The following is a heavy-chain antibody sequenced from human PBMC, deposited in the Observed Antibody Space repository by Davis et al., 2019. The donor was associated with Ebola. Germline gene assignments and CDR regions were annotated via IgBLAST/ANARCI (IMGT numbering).Heavy chain of an antibody. D-gene: IGHD7-27*01. V-gene: IGHV3-21*01. CDR1: GFTFSGSA. CDR2: ISSSSSYI. Sequence: GESLKISCAASGFTFSGSAMHWVRQAPGKGLEWVSSISSSSSYIYYADSVKGRFSISRDNAKNSLYLQMNSLRAEDTAVYYCARDPRPGEVDYWGQGTLVTVSS. J-gene: IGHJ4*02. CDR3: ARDPRPGEVDY.